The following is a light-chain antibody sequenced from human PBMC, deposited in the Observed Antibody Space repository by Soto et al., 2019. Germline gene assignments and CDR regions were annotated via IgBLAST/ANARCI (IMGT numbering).Light chain of an antibody. CDR2: RNN. J-gene: IGLJ2*01. Sequence: QSVLTQAPSASGTPGQRVTISCSGSSSNIGSYYVYWYQHLPGTAPKLLIYRNNQRPSGVPDRFSGSKSGTSASLAISGLRPEDEADYCCAAWDDSLSGLVFGGGTKLTVL. CDR1: SSNIGSYY. CDR3: AAWDDSLSGLV. V-gene: IGLV1-47*01.